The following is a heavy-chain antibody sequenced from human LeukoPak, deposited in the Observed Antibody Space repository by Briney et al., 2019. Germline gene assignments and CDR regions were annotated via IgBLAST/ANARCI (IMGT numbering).Heavy chain of an antibody. CDR3: ARGHYYGSGPFDY. D-gene: IGHD3-10*01. J-gene: IGHJ4*02. Sequence: GGSLRLSCAASGFTFSSYSMNWVRQAPGKGLEWVSYISSGSTTIYYADSVKGRFTISRDNAKNSLYLQMNSLRAEDTAVYYCARGHYYGSGPFDYWGQGTLVTVSS. V-gene: IGHV3-48*04. CDR1: GFTFSSYS. CDR2: ISSGSTTI.